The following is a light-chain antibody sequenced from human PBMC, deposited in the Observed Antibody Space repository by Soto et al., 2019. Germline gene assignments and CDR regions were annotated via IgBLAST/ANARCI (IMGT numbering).Light chain of an antibody. Sequence: EIVMTQSPATLSVSPGERATLSCRASQSVSSNLAWYQQKPGQAPRLLIYGASTRATGIPGRCSGSGSGTEVTRPVICLQSDDFAVYYCQQYHNWPPYPWGQRPQLEIK. CDR2: GAS. V-gene: IGKV3-15*01. CDR1: QSVSSN. CDR3: QQYHNWPPYP. J-gene: IGKJ2*01.